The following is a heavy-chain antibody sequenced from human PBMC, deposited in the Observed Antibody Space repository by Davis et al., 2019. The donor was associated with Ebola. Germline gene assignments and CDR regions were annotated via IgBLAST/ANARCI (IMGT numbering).Heavy chain of an antibody. CDR1: GYTFSAYW. V-gene: IGHV1-46*01. D-gene: IGHD2-21*01. CDR3: ARAPGCGGDRCDGRNWFDA. J-gene: IGHJ5*02. CDR2: INPHHDGG. Sequence: ASVKVSCKASGYTFSAYWLHWVRQAPGQGLEWMGIINPHHDGGSYAQTFEGRLSIIRDMPANTVYMELRSLRSEDTAIYYWARAPGCGGDRCDGRNWFDAWGQGTLVTVSS.